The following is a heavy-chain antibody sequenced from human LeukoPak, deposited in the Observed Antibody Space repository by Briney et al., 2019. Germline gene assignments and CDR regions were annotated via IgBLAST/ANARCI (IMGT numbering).Heavy chain of an antibody. D-gene: IGHD3-10*01. J-gene: IGHJ5*02. CDR2: IYYSGST. CDR1: GGSISSYY. V-gene: IGHV4-59*12. Sequence: SETLSLTCTVSGGSISSYYWSWIRQPPGKGLEWIGYIYYSGSTNYNPSLKSRVTISVDTSKNQFSLKLSSVTAADTAVYYCARVLRSYYYGSGSLGDWFDPWGQGTLVTVSS. CDR3: ARVLRSYYYGSGSLGDWFDP.